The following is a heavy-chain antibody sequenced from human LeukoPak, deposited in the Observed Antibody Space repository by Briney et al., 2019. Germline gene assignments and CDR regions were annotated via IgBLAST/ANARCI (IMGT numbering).Heavy chain of an antibody. V-gene: IGHV3-23*01. CDR1: GFTFSSYA. CDR3: ARVTGPTSTVVRGVIIPAFDY. J-gene: IGHJ4*02. Sequence: PGGSLRLSCAASGFTFSSYAMTWVRQAPGKGLEWVSGVSGSGGSTYYADSVKGRFTISRDNSKNTLYLQMNSLRAEDTAVYYCARVTGPTSTVVRGVIIPAFDYWGQGTLVTVSS. D-gene: IGHD3-10*01. CDR2: VSGSGGST.